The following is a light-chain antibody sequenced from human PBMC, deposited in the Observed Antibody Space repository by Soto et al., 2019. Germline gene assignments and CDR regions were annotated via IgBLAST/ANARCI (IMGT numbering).Light chain of an antibody. CDR3: SSYAGSMSVI. CDR2: EAT. V-gene: IGLV2-23*01. J-gene: IGLJ2*01. CDR1: SSDVGSYNL. Sequence: QSVLTQPASVSGSPGQSITISCTGTSSDVGSYNLVSWYQQHPGKAPKLMIYEATKRPSGVSTRFSGSKSGNTASLTISGLQAEDEADYFCSSYAGSMSVIFXVGTKVTVL.